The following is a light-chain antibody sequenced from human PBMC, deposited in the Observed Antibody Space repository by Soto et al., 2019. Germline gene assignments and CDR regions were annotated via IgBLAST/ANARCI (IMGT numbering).Light chain of an antibody. CDR2: EAS. CDR1: QSISTW. CDR3: QQYNSYSLT. J-gene: IGKJ4*01. V-gene: IGKV1-5*03. Sequence: DIQMTQSPSTLSASIGDRVTITCRASQSISTWLAWYQQKPGKAPKLLIYEASSLESGVPSRISGSGSGTEFTLTISSLQPDDFATYYCQQYNSYSLTFGGGTKV.